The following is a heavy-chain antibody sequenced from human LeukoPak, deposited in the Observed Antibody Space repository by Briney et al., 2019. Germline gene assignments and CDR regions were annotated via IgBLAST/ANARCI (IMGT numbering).Heavy chain of an antibody. V-gene: IGHV3-33*01. J-gene: IGHJ4*02. CDR2: IWYDGSNK. D-gene: IGHD3-22*01. CDR3: ARDKWRENYDSSGYYDH. Sequence: GGSLRLSCEASGFIFSSYGMHWVRQAPGKGLEWVAVIWYDGSNKYYADSVKGRFTISRDNSKNTLYLQMNSLRAEDTAVYYCARDKWRENYDSSGYYDHWGQGTLVTVSS. CDR1: GFIFSSYG.